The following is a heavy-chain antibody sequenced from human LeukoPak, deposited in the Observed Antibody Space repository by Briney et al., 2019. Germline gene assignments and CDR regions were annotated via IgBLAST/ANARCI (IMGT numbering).Heavy chain of an antibody. J-gene: IGHJ4*02. Sequence: GESLKISCKGSGYKFTNYWIGWVRQMPGKGLEWMGIIYPGDSDTRYSPSFQGQVTISADKSISTAYLQWSSLKASDTAMYYCATRYYYDSSGYPYYFDYWGQGTLVTVSS. CDR2: IYPGDSDT. V-gene: IGHV5-51*01. D-gene: IGHD3-22*01. CDR1: GYKFTNYW. CDR3: ATRYYYDSSGYPYYFDY.